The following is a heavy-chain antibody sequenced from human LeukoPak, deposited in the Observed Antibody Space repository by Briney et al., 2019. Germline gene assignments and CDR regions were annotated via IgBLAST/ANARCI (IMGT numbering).Heavy chain of an antibody. CDR2: INPNSGGT. CDR1: GYTFTGYY. V-gene: IGHV1-2*02. Sequence: ASVKVSCKASGYTFTGYYMHWVRQAPAQGLEWMGWINPNSGGTNYAQKFQGRVTMTRDTPISTAYMELSRLRSDDTAVYYCARDRGDGYPQNWFDPWGQGTLVTVSS. CDR3: ARDRGDGYPQNWFDP. J-gene: IGHJ5*02. D-gene: IGHD5-24*01.